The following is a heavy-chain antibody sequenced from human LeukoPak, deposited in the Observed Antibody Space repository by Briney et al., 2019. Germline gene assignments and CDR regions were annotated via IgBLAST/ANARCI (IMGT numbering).Heavy chain of an antibody. CDR1: ELTFGTYK. V-gene: IGHV3-48*03. Sequence: GGPLRLPGQAPELTFGTYKRNGVGKAPGKGLGGVSYISSSGSTIYYTDSVKGRFTISRDNAKNSLYLQMNSLRAEDTAVYYCARDDSGAGGTPVLAYWGQGTLVTVSS. D-gene: IGHD6-13*01. J-gene: IGHJ4*02. CDR3: ARDDSGAGGTPVLAY. CDR2: ISSSGSTI.